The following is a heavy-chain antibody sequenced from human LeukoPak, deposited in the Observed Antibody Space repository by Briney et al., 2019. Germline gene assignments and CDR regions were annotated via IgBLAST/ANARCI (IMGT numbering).Heavy chain of an antibody. Sequence: SETLSLTCTVSGGSSSSGGYYWSWIRQPAGKGLEWIGRIYTSGSTYYNPSLKSRVTMSIDTSMNHFSLKLSSVTAADTAVYYCARALWFGELSNSFDYWGQGTLVTVSS. D-gene: IGHD3-10*01. CDR2: IYTSGST. J-gene: IGHJ4*02. CDR3: ARALWFGELSNSFDY. CDR1: GGSSSSGGYY. V-gene: IGHV4-61*02.